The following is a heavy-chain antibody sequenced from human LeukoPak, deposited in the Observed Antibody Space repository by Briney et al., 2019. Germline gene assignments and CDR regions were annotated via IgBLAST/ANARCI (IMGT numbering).Heavy chain of an antibody. V-gene: IGHV3-11*04. Sequence: GGSLRLSCAASGFTFTDYFISWIRQSPGKGLEWISYISGTGNTIYYADSVKGRFTIARDNAKNSVTLQMNNLRADDTAVYYCGRGHWGLDYWGQGALVTVSS. CDR1: GFTFTDYF. J-gene: IGHJ4*02. CDR2: ISGTGNTI. D-gene: IGHD7-27*01. CDR3: GRGHWGLDY.